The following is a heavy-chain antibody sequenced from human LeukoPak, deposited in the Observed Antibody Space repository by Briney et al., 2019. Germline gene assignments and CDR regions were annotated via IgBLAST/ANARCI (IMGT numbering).Heavy chain of an antibody. V-gene: IGHV3-74*01. Sequence: GGSLRLSCAASGFYFSSNWMHWVRHAPGQGLVWVSRIKGDGISTNYADSVKGRFTISRDIAKNTLYLQMNSLGAEDTGVYYCSKDHYWSIDYWGRGTLVTVSS. CDR2: IKGDGIST. D-gene: IGHD3-3*01. CDR3: SKDHYWSIDY. J-gene: IGHJ4*02. CDR1: GFYFSSNW.